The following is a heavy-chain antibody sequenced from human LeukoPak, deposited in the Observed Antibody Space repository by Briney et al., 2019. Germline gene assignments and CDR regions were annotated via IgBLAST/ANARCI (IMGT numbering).Heavy chain of an antibody. D-gene: IGHD4-11*01. CDR1: GFTFSSYW. CDR3: ARAQTTVTTFYLPPDEHYYSYMDV. V-gene: IGHV3-7*01. CDR2: IKQDGSEK. J-gene: IGHJ6*03. Sequence: PGGSLRLSCAASGFTFSSYWMSWVREAPGKGLEWVANIKQDGSEKYYVDFVKGRFTISRDNAKNSLYLQMNSLRAEDTAVYYCARAQTTVTTFYLPPDEHYYSYMDVWGKGTTVTVSS.